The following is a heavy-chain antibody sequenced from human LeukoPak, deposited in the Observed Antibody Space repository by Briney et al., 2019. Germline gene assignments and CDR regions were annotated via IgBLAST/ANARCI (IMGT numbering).Heavy chain of an antibody. Sequence: SQTLSLTCTVSGGSISSGHNYWSWIRQPAGKGLEWIGRIYTSGSTDYNPSLKSRVTISVDASKNQFSLKLSSVTAAGTAVYYCARDEGYHYYAMDVWGQGTTVTVSS. J-gene: IGHJ6*02. CDR2: IYTSGST. CDR1: GGSISSGHNY. CDR3: ARDEGYHYYAMDV. V-gene: IGHV4-61*02.